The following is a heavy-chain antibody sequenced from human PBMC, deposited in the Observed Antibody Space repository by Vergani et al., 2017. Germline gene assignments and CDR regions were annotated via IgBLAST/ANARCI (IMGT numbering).Heavy chain of an antibody. D-gene: IGHD2-21*02. CDR3: ARNPYCGGDCYSDAFDI. J-gene: IGHJ3*02. Sequence: QVQLQESGPGLVKPSETLSLPCAVSGYSLSSGYYWGWIRQPPGKGLEWIGSIYHSGSTYYNPSLKSRVTISVDTSKNQFSLKLSSVTAADTAVYYCARNPYCGGDCYSDAFDIWGQGTMVTVSS. CDR2: IYHSGST. CDR1: GYSLSSGYY. V-gene: IGHV4-38-2*01.